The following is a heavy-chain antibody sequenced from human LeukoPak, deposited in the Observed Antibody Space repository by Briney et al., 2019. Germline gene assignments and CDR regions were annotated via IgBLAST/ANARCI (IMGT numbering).Heavy chain of an antibody. J-gene: IGHJ6*02. V-gene: IGHV3-30*03. Sequence: PGRSLRLSCAASGFTFSSYGMHWVRQAPGKGLEWVAVISYDGSNKYYADSVKGRFTISRDNSKNTLYLQMNSLRAEDTAVYYCARDATTLGATIGMDVWGQGTTVTVSS. CDR3: ARDATTLGATIGMDV. CDR1: GFTFSSYG. D-gene: IGHD1-26*01. CDR2: ISYDGSNK.